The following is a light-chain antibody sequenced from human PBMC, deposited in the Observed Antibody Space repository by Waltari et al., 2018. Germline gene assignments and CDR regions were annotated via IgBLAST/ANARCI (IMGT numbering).Light chain of an antibody. CDR3: QQLNSYPRLT. Sequence: DIQLTQSPSFLSASVGDRVTITCRASQGISSYLAGYQQKPGKAPKLLIYAASTLQSGVPSRFSGSGSGTEFTLTISSLQPEDFATYYCQQLNSYPRLTFGGGTKVEIK. J-gene: IGKJ4*01. V-gene: IGKV1-9*01. CDR2: AAS. CDR1: QGISSY.